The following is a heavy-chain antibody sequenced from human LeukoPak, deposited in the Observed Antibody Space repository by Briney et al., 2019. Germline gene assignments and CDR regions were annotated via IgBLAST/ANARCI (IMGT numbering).Heavy chain of an antibody. CDR3: AGRLPSGSGLDY. J-gene: IGHJ4*02. CDR2: IFYSGST. CDR1: DVSNSNNY. D-gene: IGHD3-10*01. V-gene: IGHV4-59*08. Sequence: SETLSLSCTVSDVSNSNNYWSWIRHRPGKGRGWIWWIFYSGSTAYNPNLKSLVTISIDTTKNHSSKRLSSVTAAYTAVYYTAGRLPSGSGLDYWGQGTVVTVSS.